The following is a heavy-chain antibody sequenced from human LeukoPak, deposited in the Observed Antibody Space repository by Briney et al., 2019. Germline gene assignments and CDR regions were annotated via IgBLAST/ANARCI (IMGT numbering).Heavy chain of an antibody. Sequence: GGSLRLSCSASGFTFSNCAMHWVRQAPGKGLEYVSAIDTNGESTYYADLVRGRFSISRDNSKNTLYLQMNSLRAEDTAVYYCARDREVGDGIDSFDIWGQGTMVTVSS. CDR3: ARDREVGDGIDSFDI. CDR2: IDTNGEST. D-gene: IGHD1-26*01. J-gene: IGHJ3*02. CDR1: GFTFSNCA. V-gene: IGHV3-64*04.